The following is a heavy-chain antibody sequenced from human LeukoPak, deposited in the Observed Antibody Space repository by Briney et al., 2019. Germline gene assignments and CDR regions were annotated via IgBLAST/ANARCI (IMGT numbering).Heavy chain of an antibody. D-gene: IGHD3-10*01. J-gene: IGHJ6*02. CDR3: AREGYASGTRYGMDV. Sequence: GGSLRLSCAASGFTVANNYMSWVREAPGKGLEWVSVIYAGGTTSYADSVKGRFTISRDSSKNTLYLQMNSLRAEDTAVYYCAREGYASGTRYGMDVWGQGTTVTVSS. V-gene: IGHV3-66*01. CDR2: IYAGGTT. CDR1: GFTVANNY.